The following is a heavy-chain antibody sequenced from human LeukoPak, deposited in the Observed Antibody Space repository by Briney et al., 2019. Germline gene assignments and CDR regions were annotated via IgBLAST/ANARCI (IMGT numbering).Heavy chain of an antibody. CDR2: IYSSGTF. CDR3: ARDRLARYCSSTSCYFVGGNWFDP. V-gene: IGHV4-4*07. CDR1: GGSISGYY. D-gene: IGHD2-2*01. J-gene: IGHJ5*02. Sequence: SETLSLTCSVSGGSISGYYWTWMRQPAGRGLEWIGRIYSSGTFYSNPSLESRVTISLDASNNQFSLKLTSVTAADTAVYYCARDRLARYCSSTSCYFVGGNWFDPWGQGTLVTVSS.